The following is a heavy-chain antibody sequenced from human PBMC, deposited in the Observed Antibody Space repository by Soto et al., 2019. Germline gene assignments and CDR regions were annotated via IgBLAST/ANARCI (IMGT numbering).Heavy chain of an antibody. CDR3: ARWGNYYYGMDV. V-gene: IGHV4-59*01. J-gene: IGHJ6*02. Sequence: QVQLQESGPGLVKPSETLSLTCTVSGGSISSDYWSWIRQPPGKGLEWIGYIYYSGSTNYNPSLKSRVPISVDTSKNQFSLKLSSVTAADTAVYYCARWGNYYYGMDVCGQGTTVTVSS. CDR2: IYYSGST. CDR1: GGSISSDY. D-gene: IGHD3-16*01.